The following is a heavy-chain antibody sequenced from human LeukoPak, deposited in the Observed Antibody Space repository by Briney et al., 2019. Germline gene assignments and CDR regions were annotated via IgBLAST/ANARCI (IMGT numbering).Heavy chain of an antibody. CDR2: INRDGTGT. V-gene: IGHV3-74*01. CDR1: GFTFSSYS. J-gene: IGHJ4*02. Sequence: PGGSLRLSCAASGFTFSSYSMNWVRQTPGQGLVWVAAINRDGTGTSHADSVRGRFTVSRDNAKNTLYLQLNSLRADDTAVYYCARALSYAVAYGDYWGQGTLVTVSS. D-gene: IGHD6-19*01. CDR3: ARALSYAVAYGDY.